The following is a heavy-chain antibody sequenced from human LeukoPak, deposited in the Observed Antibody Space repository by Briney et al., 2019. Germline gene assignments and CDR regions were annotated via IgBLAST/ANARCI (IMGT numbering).Heavy chain of an antibody. CDR3: ASATGSYSYFDY. CDR1: GYSFTTHW. Sequence: GESLKISCKASGYSFTTHWIGWVRQMPGKGLEWMGIIYPDDSDTKYSPSFQGQVTISDDKSISTAFLQWSSLKASDTAMYYCASATGSYSYFDYWGQGTLVTVSS. D-gene: IGHD1-26*01. CDR2: IYPDDSDT. J-gene: IGHJ4*02. V-gene: IGHV5-51*01.